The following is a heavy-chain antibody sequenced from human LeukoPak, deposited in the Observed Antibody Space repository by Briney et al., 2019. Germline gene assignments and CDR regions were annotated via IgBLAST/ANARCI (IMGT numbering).Heavy chain of an antibody. CDR3: ARGYYYDSSSYFTDAFHI. CDR2: IYSGGST. CDR1: GFTVSSNY. Sequence: GRSLRLSCAASGFTVSSNYMSWVRQAPGKGLEWVSVIYSGGSTHYADSVKGRFTISRDNSKNTLYLQMSSLRAEDTAVYYCARGYYYDSSSYFTDAFHIWGQGTMVTVSS. V-gene: IGHV3-66*01. D-gene: IGHD3-22*01. J-gene: IGHJ3*02.